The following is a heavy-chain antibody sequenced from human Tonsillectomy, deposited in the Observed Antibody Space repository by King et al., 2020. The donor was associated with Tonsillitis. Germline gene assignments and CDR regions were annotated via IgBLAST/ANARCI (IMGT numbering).Heavy chain of an antibody. CDR2: IYYSGST. J-gene: IGHJ2*01. CDR1: GGSISNYY. CDR3: ARRRAYDSGGYFLGWYFDL. V-gene: IGHV4-59*08. D-gene: IGHD3-22*01. Sequence: VQLQDSGPGLVKPSETLSLTCTVSGGSISNYYWSWIRQPPGKGLEWIGYIYYSGSTNYNPSLKSRVTISVDTSKNQFSLKLSSVTAADTAVYYCARRRAYDSGGYFLGWYFDLWGRGTLVTVSS.